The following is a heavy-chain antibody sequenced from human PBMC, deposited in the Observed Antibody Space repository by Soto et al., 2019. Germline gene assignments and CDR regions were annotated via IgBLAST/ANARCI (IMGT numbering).Heavy chain of an antibody. CDR2: INHSGSN. J-gene: IGHJ4*02. V-gene: IGHV4-34*01. Sequence: QVQLQQWGAGLLKPSETLSLTCAVYGGSFSGYYWSWIRQPPGKGLEWIGEINHSGSNNYNPSLKSRVTISVDTSKNQFSLKLSSVTAADTAVYYCARGGIEYYGSGSYFLDYWGQGTLVTVSS. CDR1: GGSFSGYY. CDR3: ARGGIEYYGSGSYFLDY. D-gene: IGHD3-10*01.